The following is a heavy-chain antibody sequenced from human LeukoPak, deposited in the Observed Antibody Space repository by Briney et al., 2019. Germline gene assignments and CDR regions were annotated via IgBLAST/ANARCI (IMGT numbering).Heavy chain of an antibody. Sequence: ASVKVSCKTSGYSFTDYYIHWVRQAPGQGLEWVGWINTKSGRTSSARKFQGRVTMTRDPSITTVYMDMAWLTSDDTAIYFCARADFIDAGPYLIGPWGQGTLVT. CDR1: GYSFTDYY. V-gene: IGHV1-2*02. CDR2: INTKSGRT. J-gene: IGHJ5*02. D-gene: IGHD3-3*01. CDR3: ARADFIDAGPYLIGP.